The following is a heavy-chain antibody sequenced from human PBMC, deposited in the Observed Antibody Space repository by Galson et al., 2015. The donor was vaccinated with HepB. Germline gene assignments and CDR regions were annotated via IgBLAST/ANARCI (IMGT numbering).Heavy chain of an antibody. J-gene: IGHJ6*02. V-gene: IGHV3-23*01. Sequence: SLRIPCAASGVTFSSYAMGWVHQAPGKGLQWVSGITGSGDRTHSEDYVMGRFTISRDNSKNILFLQMSSLSAEDTAIYYCVKDQDDIFSPFYGLDVWGQGTTVTVAS. CDR1: GVTFSSYA. D-gene: IGHD3-9*01. CDR3: VKDQDDIFSPFYGLDV. CDR2: ITGSGDRT.